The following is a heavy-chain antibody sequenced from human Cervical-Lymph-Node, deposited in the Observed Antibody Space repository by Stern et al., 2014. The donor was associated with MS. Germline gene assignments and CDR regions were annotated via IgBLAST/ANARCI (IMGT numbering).Heavy chain of an antibody. D-gene: IGHD3-9*01. J-gene: IGHJ4*02. V-gene: IGHV2-26*01. Sequence: QVTLKESGPVLVKPAETLTLTCTVSGFSLSNARMGVSWIRQPPGKALEWLAHIFSNDEKSYNTSLKSRLTISKDASKSQVVLTMTYMDPVDTATYYCARIVRYFDWPPRSIDHWGQGTLVTVSS. CDR1: GFSLSNARMG. CDR3: ARIVRYFDWPPRSIDH. CDR2: IFSNDEK.